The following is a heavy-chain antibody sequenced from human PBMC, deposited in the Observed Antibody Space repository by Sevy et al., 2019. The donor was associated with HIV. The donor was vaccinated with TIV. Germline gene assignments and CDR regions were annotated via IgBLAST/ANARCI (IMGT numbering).Heavy chain of an antibody. Sequence: GGSLRLSCAASGFTVNSDYMNWVRQAPGKGLEWVSVVYSGGTTYYADPVKGRFTISRDNTKKILNLQRNSPRAEDTAVYYCARHISFGELGSWFDPWGQGTLVTVSS. D-gene: IGHD3-10*01. V-gene: IGHV3-53*01. J-gene: IGHJ5*02. CDR1: GFTVNSDY. CDR3: ARHISFGELGSWFDP. CDR2: VYSGGTT.